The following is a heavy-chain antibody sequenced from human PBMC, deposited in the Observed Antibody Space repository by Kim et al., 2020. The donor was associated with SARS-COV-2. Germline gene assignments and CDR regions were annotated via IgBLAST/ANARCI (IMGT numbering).Heavy chain of an antibody. Sequence: ASVKVSCKASGYTFTSYAMNWVRQAPGQGLEWMGWINTNTGNPTYAQGFTGRFVFSLDTSVSTAYLQISSLKAEDTAVYYCARDGYGSGSYYPFDYWGQGTLVTVSS. J-gene: IGHJ4*02. CDR1: GYTFTSYA. V-gene: IGHV7-4-1*02. CDR2: INTNTGNP. CDR3: ARDGYGSGSYYPFDY. D-gene: IGHD3-10*01.